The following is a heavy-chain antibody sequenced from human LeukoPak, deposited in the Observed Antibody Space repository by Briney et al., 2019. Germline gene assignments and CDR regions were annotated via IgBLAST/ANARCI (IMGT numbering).Heavy chain of an antibody. Sequence: GGSLRLPCAASGFTFSSYGMTWVRQAPGKGLEWVSAISDSGGRTFYADSVKGRFTISRDNSKNTLYLQMHSLGAEDTAVYYCAKDSYDNSIWGQGTLVTVSS. J-gene: IGHJ4*02. D-gene: IGHD3-22*01. CDR3: AKDSYDNSI. V-gene: IGHV3-23*01. CDR2: ISDSGGRT. CDR1: GFTFSSYG.